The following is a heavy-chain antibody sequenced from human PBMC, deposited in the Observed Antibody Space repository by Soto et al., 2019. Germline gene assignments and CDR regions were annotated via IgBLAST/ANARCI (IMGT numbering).Heavy chain of an antibody. Sequence: SEPLCLTWSVSGGSIRNAAESWSWIRQPPGKGLEWIGYIYPSGMPFYNPSLRSRVTISIDRSNDQFSLNLKSVTAADTAVYYCARERGGYGLFDSWGQGTLVTFSS. D-gene: IGHD5-18*01. CDR1: GGSIRNAAES. V-gene: IGHV4-30-2*01. CDR3: ARERGGYGLFDS. CDR2: IYPSGMP. J-gene: IGHJ4*02.